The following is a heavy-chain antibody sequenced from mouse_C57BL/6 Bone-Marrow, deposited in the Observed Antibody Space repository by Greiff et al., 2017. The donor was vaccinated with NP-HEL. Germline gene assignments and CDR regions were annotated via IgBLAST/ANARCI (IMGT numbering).Heavy chain of an antibody. D-gene: IGHD2-3*01. CDR2: IDPSDSET. CDR1: GYTFTSYW. V-gene: IGHV1-52*01. CDR3: ARGYYSYAMDY. J-gene: IGHJ4*01. Sequence: VQLQQPGAELVRPGSSVKLSCKASGYTFTSYWMHWVKQRPIRGLEWIGNIDPSDSETHYNQKFKDKATLTVDKSSSTAYMQLSSLTSKDSAVYYCARGYYSYAMDYWGQGTSVTVSS.